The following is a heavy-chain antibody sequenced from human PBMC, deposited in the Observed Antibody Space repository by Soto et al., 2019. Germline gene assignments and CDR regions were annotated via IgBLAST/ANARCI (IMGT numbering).Heavy chain of an antibody. CDR1: GGSIDGLY. Sequence: QVQLQESGPGLVKPSETLSLTCSVSGGSIDGLYWTWVRQSPGRGLEWIGWIYSSGTTTYNPSLKSRVAMSVDTSKNQFSLKXXXXXXXXXXXXYXXXXRNHYFMDVWGXXXTXAVSS. V-gene: IGHV4-59*11. CDR3: XXXRNHYFMDV. D-gene: IGHD3-10*01. CDR2: IYSSGTT. J-gene: IGHJ6*03.